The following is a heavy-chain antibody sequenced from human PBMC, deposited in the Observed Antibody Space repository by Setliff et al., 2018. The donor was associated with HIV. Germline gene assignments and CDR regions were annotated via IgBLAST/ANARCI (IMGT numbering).Heavy chain of an antibody. CDR2: IYYSGST. V-gene: IGHV4-39*01. CDR1: GGSISSSSSSYY. D-gene: IGHD3-10*01. Sequence: SETLSLTCTVSGGSISSSSSSYYWGWFRQSPGKGLEWIGSIYYSGSTYFNPSLKSRVIISVDTSTNQFSLKLNSVTAADTAVYYCARHGGRGLRRYYMDVWGKGTTVTVSS. CDR3: ARHGGRGLRRYYMDV. J-gene: IGHJ6*03.